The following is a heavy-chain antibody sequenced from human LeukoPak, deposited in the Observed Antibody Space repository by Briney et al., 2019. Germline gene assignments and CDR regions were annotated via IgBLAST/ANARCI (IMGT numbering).Heavy chain of an antibody. Sequence: PSETLSLTCTVSGGSISSGDYYWSWIRQHPGKGLEWIGYIYYSGSTYYNPSLKSRVTISVDTSKNQFSLKLSSVTAADTAVYYCASSFLVPFFDYWGQGTLVTVSS. CDR1: GGSISSGDYY. CDR3: ASSFLVPFFDY. J-gene: IGHJ4*02. D-gene: IGHD1-26*01. V-gene: IGHV4-31*03. CDR2: IYYSGST.